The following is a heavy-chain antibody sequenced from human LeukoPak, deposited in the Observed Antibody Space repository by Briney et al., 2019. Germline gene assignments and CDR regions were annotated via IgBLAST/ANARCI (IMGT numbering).Heavy chain of an antibody. CDR1: GFTFSSFA. CDR2: VSGGGGSA. CDR3: ARVWGLLPEYYYYMDV. Sequence: PGGSLRLSCSASGFTFSSFAMSWVRQAPGKGLEGVSVVSGGGGSANYSDSVKGRFTISGDNLNTTLYLQMNSLRADDTAVYYCARVWGLLPEYYYYMDVWGKRTTVTVSS. D-gene: IGHD1-26*01. J-gene: IGHJ6*03. V-gene: IGHV3-23*01.